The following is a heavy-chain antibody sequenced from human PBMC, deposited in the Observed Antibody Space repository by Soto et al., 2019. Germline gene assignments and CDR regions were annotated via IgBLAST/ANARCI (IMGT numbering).Heavy chain of an antibody. Sequence: PSENLSLTCPVSGGSISTFYWSWIRQPPGKGLEWIGYIYYSGSTYYNPALKSRVTISLDKSKNQLSLKVSSVTAADTALYYCAKNKYYYDNSGHSDYWGQGALVTVSS. D-gene: IGHD3-22*01. CDR3: AKNKYYYDNSGHSDY. J-gene: IGHJ4*02. V-gene: IGHV4-59*12. CDR1: GGSISTFY. CDR2: IYYSGST.